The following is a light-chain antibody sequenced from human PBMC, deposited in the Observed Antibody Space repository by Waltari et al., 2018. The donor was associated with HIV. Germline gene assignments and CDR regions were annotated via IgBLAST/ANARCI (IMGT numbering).Light chain of an antibody. CDR3: QQYVTSVGA. J-gene: IGKJ1*01. Sequence: EIVLTQSPGPLSLSPGESATLSCRASQRLGSNFLAWYQQKVGQSPRLLIYGASIRATGIPDRFSGSGSGTDFTLTISRLEPEDFAIYYCQQYVTSVGAFGQGTKVEVK. CDR1: QRLGSNF. CDR2: GAS. V-gene: IGKV3-20*01.